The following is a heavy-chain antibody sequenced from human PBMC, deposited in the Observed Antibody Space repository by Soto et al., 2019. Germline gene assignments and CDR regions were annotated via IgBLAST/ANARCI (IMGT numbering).Heavy chain of an antibody. CDR1: GFTFSSYG. CDR2: IWYDGSNK. J-gene: IGHJ6*02. CDR3: ARVESPKKYYDFWSGYPHYGMDV. V-gene: IGHV3-33*01. Sequence: GSLRLSCAASGFTFSSYGMHWVRQAPGKGLEWVAVIWYDGSNKYYADSVKGRFTISRDNSKNTLYLQMNSLRAEDTAVYYCARVESPKKYYDFWSGYPHYGMDVWGQGTTVTVSS. D-gene: IGHD3-3*01.